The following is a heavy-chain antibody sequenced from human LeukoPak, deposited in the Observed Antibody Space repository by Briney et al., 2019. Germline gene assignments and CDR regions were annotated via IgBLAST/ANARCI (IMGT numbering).Heavy chain of an antibody. J-gene: IGHJ5*02. Sequence: SETLSLTCTVSGGSISSGDYYWSWIRQPPGKGLEWIAYMYYSGSTYYNPSLKSRVTMSADTSKNQLSLKLSSLSAADTAVYYCARPYYYDSRIDPWGQGILVTVSS. V-gene: IGHV4-30-4*01. D-gene: IGHD3-22*01. CDR1: GGSISSGDYY. CDR3: ARPYYYDSRIDP. CDR2: MYYSGST.